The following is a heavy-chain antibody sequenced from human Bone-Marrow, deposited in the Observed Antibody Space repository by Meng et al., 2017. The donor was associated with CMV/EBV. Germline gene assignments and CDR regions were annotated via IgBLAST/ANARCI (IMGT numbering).Heavy chain of an antibody. CDR1: GYTFATYG. CDR2: ISTYNANT. Sequence: ASVKVSCKISGYTFATYGISWVRQAPGQGLEWMGWISTYNANTNYAQNLQGRVTMTTDTSTTTVYMELRSLSSDDTAVYYCARGVGASKGSNFDYWGQGTLVTVSS. D-gene: IGHD1-26*01. CDR3: ARGVGASKGSNFDY. V-gene: IGHV1-18*01. J-gene: IGHJ4*02.